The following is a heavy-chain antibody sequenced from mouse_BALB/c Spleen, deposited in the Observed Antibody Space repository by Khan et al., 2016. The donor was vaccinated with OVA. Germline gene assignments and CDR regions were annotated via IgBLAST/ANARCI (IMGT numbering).Heavy chain of an antibody. J-gene: IGHJ4*01. CDR3: ARWGGNYPSYAMDY. D-gene: IGHD2-1*01. CDR1: GYTFTSYY. CDR2: IYPGNGNT. V-gene: IGHV1S56*01. Sequence: VQLQQSGPELVKPGASVRISCKASGYTFTSYYIHWVKQRPGQGLEWIGWIYPGNGNTKYNEKFKGKATLTADKSSSTAYMQLSSLTSEDSAVXFCARWGGNYPSYAMDYWGQGTSVTVSS.